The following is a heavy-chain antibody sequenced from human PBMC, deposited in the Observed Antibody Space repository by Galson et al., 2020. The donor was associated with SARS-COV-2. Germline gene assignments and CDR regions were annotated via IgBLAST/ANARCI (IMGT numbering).Heavy chain of an antibody. CDR2: IDWDDDK. Sequence: SGPTLVKPTQTLTLTCTFSGFSLSTSGMCVSWIRQPPAKALEWLAPIDWDDDKYYSTSLKTRTTISKDTAKNQVVLTMTNMDPADTATYYCSRANQGCDNLTVYGCSLDDWGREALVAIAS. CDR1: GFSLSTSGMC. D-gene: IGHD3-9*01. CDR3: SRANQGCDNLTVYGCSLDD. V-gene: IGHV2-70*01. J-gene: IGHJ4*02.